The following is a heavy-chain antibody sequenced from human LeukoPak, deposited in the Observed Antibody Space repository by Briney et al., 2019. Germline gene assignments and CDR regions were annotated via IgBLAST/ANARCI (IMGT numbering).Heavy chain of an antibody. CDR2: ISSSSSYI. CDR1: GFAFSSYS. Sequence: GGSLRLSCAASGFAFSSYSMSWVRQAPGKGLEWVSSISSSSSYIYYADSVKGRFTISRDNAKNSLYLQMNSLRVEDTAVYYCARGRDYASGAKYFDYWGQGSLVTVSS. D-gene: IGHD2-2*01. CDR3: ARGRDYASGAKYFDY. V-gene: IGHV3-21*01. J-gene: IGHJ4*02.